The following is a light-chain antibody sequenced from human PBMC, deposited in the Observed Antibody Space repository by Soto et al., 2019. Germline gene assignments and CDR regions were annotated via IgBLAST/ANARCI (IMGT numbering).Light chain of an antibody. V-gene: IGLV2-11*01. CDR1: SSDVGVYNY. CDR3: CSYAGSYAFV. CDR2: DVS. Sequence: QSLLTQPRSVSGSPGQSVTISCTGTSSDVGVYNYVSWYQQYPGKAPKIMIYDVSKRPSGVPDRFSGSKSDNTASLTISGLQAEDEADYYCCSYAGSYAFVFGSGTKVTVL. J-gene: IGLJ1*01.